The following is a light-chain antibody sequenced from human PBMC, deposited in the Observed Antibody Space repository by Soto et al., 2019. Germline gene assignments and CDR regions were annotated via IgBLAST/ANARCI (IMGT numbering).Light chain of an antibody. CDR3: QQSYSTLGT. J-gene: IGKJ1*01. CDR1: QSISSY. V-gene: IGKV1-39*01. Sequence: DIQMTQSPSSLSASVGDRVTITCRASQSISSYLNWYQQKPGKAPKLLIYAASSLQSGVPSRFSGSGSGTDFTLTISSLQPEDFATYYCQQSYSTLGTF. CDR2: AAS.